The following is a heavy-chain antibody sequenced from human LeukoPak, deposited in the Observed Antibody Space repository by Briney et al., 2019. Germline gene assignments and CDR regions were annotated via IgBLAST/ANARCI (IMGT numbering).Heavy chain of an antibody. V-gene: IGHV4-34*01. CDR3: ARQGAAFQNWFDP. CDR2: INHSGTT. Sequence: SETLSLTCAVYGGSFSGYYWSWIRHSPGKGLEWIGEINHSGTTNYNPSLKSRVAISVDTSKNQFSLKLSSVTAADTAVYYCARQGAAFQNWFDPWGQGTLVTVSS. CDR1: GGSFSGYY. D-gene: IGHD2-21*01. J-gene: IGHJ5*02.